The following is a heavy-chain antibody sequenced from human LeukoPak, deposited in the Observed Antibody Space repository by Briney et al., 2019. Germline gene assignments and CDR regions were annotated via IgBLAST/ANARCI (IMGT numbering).Heavy chain of an antibody. V-gene: IGHV4-34*01. CDR3: ARYIRAPRLNWFDP. CDR1: GGSFSGGG. J-gene: IGHJ5*02. Sequence: SETLSLTCAVYGGSFSGGGCCWICIPPPKGLDLNGEINHSGSTNYNPSLKSRVTISVDTSKNQFSLKLSSVTAADTAVYYCARYIRAPRLNWFDPWGQGTLVTVSS. CDR2: INHSGST.